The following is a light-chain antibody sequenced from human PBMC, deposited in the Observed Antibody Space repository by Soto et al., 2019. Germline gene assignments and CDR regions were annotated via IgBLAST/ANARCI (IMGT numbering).Light chain of an antibody. Sequence: DIQMTQSPSTLSASVGDRVTITCRPSQSISSWLAWYQQKPGKAPNLLIYDASTLESEVPSRFSGSGFGTEFTLTISSLQPDDFATYYCQQYNSYSFGGGTKV. V-gene: IGKV1-5*01. CDR3: QQYNSYS. J-gene: IGKJ4*01. CDR1: QSISSW. CDR2: DAS.